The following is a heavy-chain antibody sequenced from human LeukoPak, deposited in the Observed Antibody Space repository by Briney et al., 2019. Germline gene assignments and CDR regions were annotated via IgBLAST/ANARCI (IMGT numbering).Heavy chain of an antibody. Sequence: GGSLRLSCAASGFTSSSYAMSWVRQAPGQGLEWVSAISGSGGSTYYADSVKGRFTISRDNSKNTLYLQMNSLRAEDTAVYYCAKDLYSGYDFGYDYWGQGTLVTVSS. CDR1: GFTSSSYA. CDR2: ISGSGGST. J-gene: IGHJ4*02. CDR3: AKDLYSGYDFGYDY. V-gene: IGHV3-23*01. D-gene: IGHD5-12*01.